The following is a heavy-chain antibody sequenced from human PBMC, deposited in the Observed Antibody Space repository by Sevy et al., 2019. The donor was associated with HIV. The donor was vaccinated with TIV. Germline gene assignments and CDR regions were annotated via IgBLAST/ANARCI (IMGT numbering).Heavy chain of an antibody. J-gene: IGHJ5*02. CDR3: ARDHLLSLAYSWFDP. D-gene: IGHD2-2*01. V-gene: IGHV4-39*01. CDR2: IFYTGTT. Sequence: SETLSLTCTVSGGSISSSNYYWGWIRQSQGKGLEWIGSIFYTGTTHYNPSLKSRVTISVDTSKNQFSLKLSSVTAADTAVYYCARDHLLSLAYSWFDPWGQRTLVTVSS. CDR1: GGSISSSNYY.